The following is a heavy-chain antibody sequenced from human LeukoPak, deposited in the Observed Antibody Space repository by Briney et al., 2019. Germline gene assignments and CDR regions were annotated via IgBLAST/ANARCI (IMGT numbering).Heavy chain of an antibody. J-gene: IGHJ4*02. D-gene: IGHD3-22*01. V-gene: IGHV3-33*08. CDR3: ARDSVGYYDSSGYYDY. Sequence: GRSLRLSCAASGFTFSSYGMHWVRQAPGKGLEWVAVMWYDGSNKYYADSVKGRFTISRDNSKNTLYLQMNSLRAEDTAVYYCARDSVGYYDSSGYYDYWGQGTLVTVSS. CDR1: GFTFSSYG. CDR2: MWYDGSNK.